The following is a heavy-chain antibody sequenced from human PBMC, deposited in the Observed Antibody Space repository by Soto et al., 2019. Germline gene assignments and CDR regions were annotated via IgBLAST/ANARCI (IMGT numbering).Heavy chain of an antibody. V-gene: IGHV1-8*02. J-gene: IGHJ4*02. CDR3: ARVYSNCGGDCYRLSY. CDR2: MNPNSGNT. CDR1: GYTFASYD. Sequence: ASVKVSCKASGYTFASYDSNWVRQATGQGLEWMGWMNPNSGNTGYAQKFQGRVTMTRNTSISTAYMELSGLGSEDTAVYYCARVYSNCGGDCYRLSYWGQGTQVTVSS. D-gene: IGHD2-21*02.